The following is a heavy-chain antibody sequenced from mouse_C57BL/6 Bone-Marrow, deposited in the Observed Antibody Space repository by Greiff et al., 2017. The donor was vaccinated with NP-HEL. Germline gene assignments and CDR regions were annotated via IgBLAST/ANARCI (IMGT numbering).Heavy chain of an antibody. CDR2: IYPGDGDT. J-gene: IGHJ4*01. CDR1: GYAFSSSW. V-gene: IGHV1-82*01. CDR3: AREDYDYVYYSMDY. D-gene: IGHD2-4*01. Sequence: QVQLQQSGPELVKPGASVKISCKASGYAFSSSWMNWVKQRPGKGLEWIGRIYPGDGDTNYNGKFKGKATLTADKSSSTAYMQLSSLTSEDSAVYFCAREDYDYVYYSMDYWGQGTSVTVSS.